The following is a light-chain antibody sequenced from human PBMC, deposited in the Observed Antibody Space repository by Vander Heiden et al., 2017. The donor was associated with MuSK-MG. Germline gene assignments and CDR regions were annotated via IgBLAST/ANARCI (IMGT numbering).Light chain of an antibody. CDR1: RSDVGGYNY. Sequence: QSALTQPRSVSGSPGQSVTISCTGTRSDVGGYNYVSWYQQHQGKDHKRRMEDDSNRPSGVPDRFAGSKSGTNDSPTITGPQAEDEAEDDCYYCAGSYTSDVFGGGTKLTVL. V-gene: IGLV2-11*01. CDR2: DDS. J-gene: IGLJ2*01. CDR3: YYCAGSYTSDV.